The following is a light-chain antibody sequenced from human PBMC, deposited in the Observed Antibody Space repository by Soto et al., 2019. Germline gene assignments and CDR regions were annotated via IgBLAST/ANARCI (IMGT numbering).Light chain of an antibody. Sequence: EIVLTQSPATLSLSPGNRATLSCRASQSVSGYLAWYQQKPGRAPRLLIYDASNRATGIPARFSGSGSGTDFTLTIASLEPEDFAFYYCQQRINWPSTFGVGTKVEI. CDR1: QSVSGY. CDR2: DAS. V-gene: IGKV3-11*01. CDR3: QQRINWPST. J-gene: IGKJ4*01.